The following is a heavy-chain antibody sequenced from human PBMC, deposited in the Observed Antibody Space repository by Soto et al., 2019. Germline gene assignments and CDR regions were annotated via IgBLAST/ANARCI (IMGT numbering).Heavy chain of an antibody. CDR1: GGTFSSYA. Sequence: QVQLVQSGAEVKKPGSSVKVSCKASGGTFSSYAISWVRQAPGQGLEWMGGIIPIFGTANYAQKFQGRVTIXAXEXXSTAYMELSSLRSEDTAVYYCASSAMAHYYYGMDVWGQGTTVTVSS. J-gene: IGHJ6*02. D-gene: IGHD5-18*01. CDR2: IIPIFGTA. V-gene: IGHV1-69*12. CDR3: ASSAMAHYYYGMDV.